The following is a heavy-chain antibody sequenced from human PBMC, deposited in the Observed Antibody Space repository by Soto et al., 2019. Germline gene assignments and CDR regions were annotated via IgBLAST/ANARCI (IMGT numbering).Heavy chain of an antibody. Sequence: PGGSVRLSCAASGFTFSSYAMSWVRQAPGKGLEWVSAISGSGGSTYYADSVKGRFTISRDNSKNTLYLQMNSLRAEDTAVYYCAKSGTGDLYYHYGMDVWGQGPTVTVSS. CDR2: ISGSGGST. CDR3: AKSGTGDLYYHYGMDV. D-gene: IGHD7-27*01. J-gene: IGHJ6*02. CDR1: GFTFSSYA. V-gene: IGHV3-23*01.